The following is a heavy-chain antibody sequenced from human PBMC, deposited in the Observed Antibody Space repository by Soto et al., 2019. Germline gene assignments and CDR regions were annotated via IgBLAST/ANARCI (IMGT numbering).Heavy chain of an antibody. V-gene: IGHV1-69*12. CDR3: ARTDSGGDWNYYGMDV. J-gene: IGHJ6*02. D-gene: IGHD2-21*02. Sequence: QVQLVQSGAEVKKPGSSVKVSCKASGGTFSSYAISWVRQAPGQGLEWMGGIIPIFGTANYAQKFQGRVTITADESTSTAYMELSSLRSEDTAVYYCARTDSGGDWNYYGMDVWGQGTTVTVSS. CDR1: GGTFSSYA. CDR2: IIPIFGTA.